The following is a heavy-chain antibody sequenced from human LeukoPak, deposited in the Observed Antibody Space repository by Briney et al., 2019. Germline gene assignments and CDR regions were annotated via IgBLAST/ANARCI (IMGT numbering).Heavy chain of an antibody. D-gene: IGHD3-10*01. CDR2: ISYDGSNK. CDR3: AREGTRGSGSYKLPHYYYMDV. J-gene: IGHJ6*03. CDR1: GFTFSSYA. Sequence: AGGSLRLSCAASGFTFSSYAMHWVRQAPGKGLEWVAVISYDGSNKYYADSVKGRFTISRDNSKNTLYLQMNSLRAEDTAVYYCAREGTRGSGSYKLPHYYYMDVWGKGTTVTVSS. V-gene: IGHV3-30*04.